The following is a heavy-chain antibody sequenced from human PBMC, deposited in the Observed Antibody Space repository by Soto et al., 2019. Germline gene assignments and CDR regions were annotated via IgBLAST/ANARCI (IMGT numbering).Heavy chain of an antibody. V-gene: IGHV1-8*01. J-gene: IGHJ5*02. CDR3: ARGVVPAAIAGDWFDP. CDR2: MNPNSGNT. D-gene: IGHD2-2*01. CDR1: GYTFTSYD. Sequence: QVQLVQSGAEVKKPGASVKVSCKASGYTFTSYDINWVRQATGQGLEWMGWMNPNSGNTGYAQKFQGRVTMTRNTSISTAYMELSRLRSEDTAVYYCARGVVPAAIAGDWFDPWGQGTLVTVSS.